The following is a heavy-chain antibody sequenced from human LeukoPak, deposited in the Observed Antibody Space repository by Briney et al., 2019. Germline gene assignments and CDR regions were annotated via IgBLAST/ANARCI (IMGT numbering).Heavy chain of an antibody. Sequence: PSETLSLTCAVSGGSISSSKWWSWVRQPPGKGLEWIGEIYHSGSTNYNPSLKSRVTISVDKSKNQFSLKLSSVTAADTAVYSCARLPFNSGYEYFDFWGQGTLVTVSS. CDR1: GGSISSSKW. CDR3: ARLPFNSGYEYFDF. CDR2: IYHSGST. J-gene: IGHJ4*02. V-gene: IGHV4-4*02. D-gene: IGHD5-12*01.